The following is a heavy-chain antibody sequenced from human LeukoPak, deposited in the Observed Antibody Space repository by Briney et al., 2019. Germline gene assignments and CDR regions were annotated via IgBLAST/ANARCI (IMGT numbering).Heavy chain of an antibody. V-gene: IGHV1-3*01. J-gene: IGHJ4*02. CDR2: INAGNGNT. Sequence: ASVKVSCKASGYTFTSYAMHWVRQAPGQRLEWMGWINAGNGNTNYAQKLQGRVTMTTDTFTSTAYMELRSLRSDDTAVYYCARDSRFGDPSNGYWGQGTLVTVSS. CDR3: ARDSRFGDPSNGY. CDR1: GYTFTSYA. D-gene: IGHD3-10*01.